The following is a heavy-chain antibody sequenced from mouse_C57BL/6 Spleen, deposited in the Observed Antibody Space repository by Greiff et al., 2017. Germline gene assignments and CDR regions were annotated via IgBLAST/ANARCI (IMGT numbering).Heavy chain of an antibody. D-gene: IGHD1-1*02. CDR3: AKSGGTCFDY. CDR1: GYTFTSYW. V-gene: IGHV1-58*01. Sequence: VQLQQPGAELVRPGSSVKMSCKTSGYTFTSYWINWVKQRPGQGLEWIGYIYIGNGYTDYNEKFKGKATLTSDTSSSTAYMQLSSLTSEDSAIYFCAKSGGTCFDYWGKGTTLTVSS. CDR2: IYIGNGYT. J-gene: IGHJ2*01.